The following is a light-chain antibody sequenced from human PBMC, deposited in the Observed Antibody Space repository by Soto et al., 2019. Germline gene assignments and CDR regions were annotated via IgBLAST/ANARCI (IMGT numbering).Light chain of an antibody. CDR3: QQYNNWPPLFT. J-gene: IGKJ3*01. V-gene: IGKV3-15*01. CDR2: GAS. Sequence: EIVMTQSPATLSVSPVERATLSCRASQSVSSNLAWYQHKPGQAPRLLIYGASTRATGIPARFSGSGSGTEFTLTISSLQSEDFAVYYCQQYNNWPPLFTFGPGTKVDIK. CDR1: QSVSSN.